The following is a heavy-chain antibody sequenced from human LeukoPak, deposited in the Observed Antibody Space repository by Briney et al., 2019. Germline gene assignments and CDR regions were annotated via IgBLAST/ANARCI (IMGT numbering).Heavy chain of an antibody. Sequence: PSETLSLTCTVSGGSISSSSYYWGWIRQPPGKGLEWIGTIYYSGTTYYNPSLKSRVTISVDTSKNQFSLKLSSVTAADTAVYYCARLGGDIYFYYMDVWGKGTTVTFSS. CDR3: ARLGGDIYFYYMDV. CDR1: GGSISSSSYY. CDR2: IYYSGTT. D-gene: IGHD2-21*01. V-gene: IGHV4-39*01. J-gene: IGHJ6*03.